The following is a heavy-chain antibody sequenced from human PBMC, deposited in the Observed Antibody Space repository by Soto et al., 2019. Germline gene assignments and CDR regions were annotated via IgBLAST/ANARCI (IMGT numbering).Heavy chain of an antibody. CDR2: IYHSGST. Sequence: QLQLQESGSGLVKPSQTLSLTCAVSGGSISSGGYSWSWIRQPPGKGLEWIGYIYHSGSTYYNPSLKRRVTISVDRSKNQFSLKLSSVTAADTAVYYCARYSSSWYYWFDSWGQGTLVTVSS. CDR3: ARYSSSWYYWFDS. V-gene: IGHV4-30-2*01. J-gene: IGHJ5*01. D-gene: IGHD6-13*01. CDR1: GGSISSGGYS.